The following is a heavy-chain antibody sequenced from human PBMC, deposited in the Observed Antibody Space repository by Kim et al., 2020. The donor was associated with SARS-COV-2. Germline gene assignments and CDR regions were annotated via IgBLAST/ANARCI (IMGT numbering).Heavy chain of an antibody. V-gene: IGHV3-33*06. CDR2: IWYDGSNK. CDR3: AKERKTVTAGMDV. J-gene: IGHJ6*02. CDR1: GFTFSSYG. D-gene: IGHD4-17*01. Sequence: GGSLRLSCAASGFTFSSYGMHWVRQAPGKGLEWVAVIWYDGSNKYYADSVKGRFTISRDNSKNTLYLQMNSLRAEDTAVYYCAKERKTVTAGMDVWGQGTTVTVSS.